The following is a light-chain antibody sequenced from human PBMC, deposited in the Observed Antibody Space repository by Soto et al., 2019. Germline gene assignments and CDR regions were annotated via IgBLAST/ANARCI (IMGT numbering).Light chain of an antibody. CDR1: QSVSSNH. J-gene: IGKJ5*01. CDR2: DAS. V-gene: IGKV3-20*01. CDR3: QQYGDSPST. Sequence: EIVLTQSPATLSLSPGERVSLSCRASQSVSSNHLAWYHQKPGQAPRLLIYDASSRATGIPDRFSGSGSGTDFTLTISRLESEDFAVYFCQQYGDSPSTFGQGTRLEIE.